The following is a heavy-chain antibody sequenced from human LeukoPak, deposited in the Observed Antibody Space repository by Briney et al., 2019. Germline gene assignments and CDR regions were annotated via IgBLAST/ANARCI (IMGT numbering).Heavy chain of an antibody. CDR3: ARGSRLSSSWYPSFDY. J-gene: IGHJ4*02. CDR2: INPSGGST. Sequence: ASVKVSCKASGYTFTSYYMHWVRQAPGQGLEWMGIINPSGGSTSYAQKFQGRVTMTRDMSTSTVYMELSSLRSEDTAVYYCARGSRLSSSWYPSFDYWGQGTLVTVSS. CDR1: GYTFTSYY. D-gene: IGHD6-13*01. V-gene: IGHV1-46*01.